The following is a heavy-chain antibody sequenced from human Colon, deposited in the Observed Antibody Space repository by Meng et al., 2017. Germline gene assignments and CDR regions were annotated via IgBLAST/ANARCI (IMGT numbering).Heavy chain of an antibody. CDR3: ARAFPGGKNGSRGRTGWYFDI. CDR2: TYNGWTT. V-gene: IGHV4-30-4*01. D-gene: IGHD1-26*01. Sequence: QVQLQESGPGLVKPSETLSLTRTVSGASVDSGSYHWSWVRQPPGKGLECIGYTYNGWTTYYNPSLKSRVSMSMDTSKNQFSLKLSSVTAADTAVYYCARAFPGGKNGSRGRTGWYFDIWGRGTLVTVSS. J-gene: IGHJ2*01. CDR1: GASVDSGSYH.